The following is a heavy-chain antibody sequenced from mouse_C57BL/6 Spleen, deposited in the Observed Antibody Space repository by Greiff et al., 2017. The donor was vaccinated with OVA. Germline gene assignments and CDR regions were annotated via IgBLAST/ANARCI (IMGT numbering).Heavy chain of an antibody. J-gene: IGHJ4*01. CDR1: GYTFTSYW. Sequence: QVQLQQPGAELVKPGASVKMSCKASGYTFTSYWITWVKQRPGQGLEWIGDIYPGSGSTNYNEKFKSKATLTVDTSSSTAYMQLSSLTSEDAAVYYGARCDYGYYAMDYWGQGTSVTVSS. CDR3: ARCDYGYYAMDY. D-gene: IGHD2-4*01. CDR2: IYPGSGST. V-gene: IGHV1-55*01.